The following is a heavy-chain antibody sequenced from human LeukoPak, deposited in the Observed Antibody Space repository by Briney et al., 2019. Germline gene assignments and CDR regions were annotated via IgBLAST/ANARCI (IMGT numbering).Heavy chain of an antibody. CDR3: ARDILDADDY. V-gene: IGHV3-53*01. CDR1: GFTVSSNY. J-gene: IGHJ4*02. Sequence: GGSLRLSSAASGFTVSSNYMSWVRQAPGKGLEWVSVTYSGGSTYYADSVKGRFTISRDNSKNTLYLQMNSLRAEDTAVYYCARDILDADDYWGQGTLVTVSS. D-gene: IGHD2-21*01. CDR2: TYSGGST.